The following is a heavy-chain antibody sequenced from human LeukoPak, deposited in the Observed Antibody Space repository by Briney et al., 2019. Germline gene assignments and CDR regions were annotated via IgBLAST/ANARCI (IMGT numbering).Heavy chain of an antibody. D-gene: IGHD1-26*01. V-gene: IGHV3-23*01. J-gene: IGHJ4*02. CDR2: ISGSGVMT. Sequence: GGSLTLSCAASGFTFSDYAMTWVRQAPGKGLEWVATISGSGVMTYYADSVKGRFTISGDNSKNTLYLQMSSLTAADTAVYYCAKDRSIGTYYTFDHWGQGTLVTVSS. CDR3: AKDRSIGTYYTFDH. CDR1: GFTFSDYA.